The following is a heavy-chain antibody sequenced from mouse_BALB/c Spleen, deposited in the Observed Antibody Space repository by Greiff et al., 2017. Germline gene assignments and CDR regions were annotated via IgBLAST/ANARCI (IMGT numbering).Heavy chain of an antibody. Sequence: EVQLVESGGGLVQPGGSLKLSCAASGFTFSSYGMSWVRQTPDKRLELVATINSNGGSTYYPDSVKGRFTISRDNAKNTLYLQMSSLKSEDTAMYYCARDNYYGSSYIDYWGQGTTLTVSS. V-gene: IGHV5-6-3*01. CDR3: ARDNYYGSSYIDY. CDR1: GFTFSSYG. D-gene: IGHD1-1*01. CDR2: INSNGGST. J-gene: IGHJ2*01.